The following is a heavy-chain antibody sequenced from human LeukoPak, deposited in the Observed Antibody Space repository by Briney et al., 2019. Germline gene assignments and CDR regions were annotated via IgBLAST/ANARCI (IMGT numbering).Heavy chain of an antibody. CDR2: ISSNGGST. V-gene: IGHV3-64*01. CDR1: GFTFSSYA. D-gene: IGHD6-13*01. J-gene: IGHJ4*02. Sequence: GGSLRLSCAASGFTFSSYAMHWVRQAPGKGLEYVSAISSNGGSTYYANSVKGRFTISRDNSKNTLYLQMGSLRAEDMAVYYCARTLAAAGTGDYWGQGTLVTVSS. CDR3: ARTLAAAGTGDY.